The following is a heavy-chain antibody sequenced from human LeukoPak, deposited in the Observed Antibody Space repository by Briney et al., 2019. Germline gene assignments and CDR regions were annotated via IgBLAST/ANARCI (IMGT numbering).Heavy chain of an antibody. CDR2: ISSSSSYI. D-gene: IGHD4-17*01. J-gene: IGHJ4*02. Sequence: GGSLRLSCAASGFTFSSYTMNWVRQAPGRGLEWVSSISSSSSYIYYADSVKGRFTISRDNAKNSLYLQMNSLRAEDTAVYYCARGYDYGDYVGDFDYWGQGTLVTVSS. CDR1: GFTFSSYT. CDR3: ARGYDYGDYVGDFDY. V-gene: IGHV3-21*01.